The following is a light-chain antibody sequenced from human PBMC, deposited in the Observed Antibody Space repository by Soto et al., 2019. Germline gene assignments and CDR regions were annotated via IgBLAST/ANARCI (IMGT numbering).Light chain of an antibody. CDR3: QHRSKWPPIT. V-gene: IGKV3-11*01. CDR2: DAS. CDR1: QSVSTD. J-gene: IGKJ5*01. Sequence: EIVLTQSPGTLSLSPGERATLSCRASQSVSTDIAWYQQTPGQAPRLLIYDASSRVTGIPARFTGSGSGTVFTLTITSLEPDDFALYYCQHRSKWPPITFGQGTRLEIK.